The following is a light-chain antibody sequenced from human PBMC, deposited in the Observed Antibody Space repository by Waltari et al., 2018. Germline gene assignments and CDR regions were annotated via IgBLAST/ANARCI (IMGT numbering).Light chain of an antibody. V-gene: IGLV1-51*01. Sequence: GAAPNLIIYDNNARPSGIPDRFSASKSGTSATLALTRLQIGDENDYYCATRDNNLKEVVFGGGTKLTVL. CDR3: ATRDNNLKEVV. J-gene: IGLJ2*01. CDR2: DNN.